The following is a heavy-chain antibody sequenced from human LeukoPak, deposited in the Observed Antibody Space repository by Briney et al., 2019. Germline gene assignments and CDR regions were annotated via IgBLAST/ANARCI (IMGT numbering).Heavy chain of an antibody. D-gene: IGHD3-22*01. CDR3: ARGAGYYDGSGYYPYYFDY. CDR2: IYSGGST. V-gene: IGHV3-53*01. Sequence: GGSLRLSCAASGFTVSSNYMSWVRQAPGKGLEWVSVIYSGGSTYYADSVKGRFTISRDNSKNTLYLQMNSLRAEDTAVYYCARGAGYYDGSGYYPYYFDYWGQGTLVTVSS. J-gene: IGHJ4*02. CDR1: GFTVSSNY.